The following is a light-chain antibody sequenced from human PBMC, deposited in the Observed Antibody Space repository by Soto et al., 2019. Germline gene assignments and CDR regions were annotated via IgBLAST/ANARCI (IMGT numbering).Light chain of an antibody. J-gene: IGLJ1*01. CDR3: CSYAGSSTDV. CDR2: EVS. V-gene: IGLV2-23*02. Sequence: QSALTQPASVSGSPGQSITISCTGTSRDVGRHNLVSWYQQHPGKAPELIIYEVSKRPSGVSNRFSGSKSGNSASLTISGLQAEDEADYHCCSYAGSSTDVFGTGTKLTVL. CDR1: SRDVGRHNL.